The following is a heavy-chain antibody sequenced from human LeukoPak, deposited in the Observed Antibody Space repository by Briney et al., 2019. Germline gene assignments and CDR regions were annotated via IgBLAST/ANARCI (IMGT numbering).Heavy chain of an antibody. CDR2: IYTSGST. D-gene: IGHD5-18*01. Sequence: PSETLSLTCTVSGGSVSSGSYYWSWIRQPPGKGLEWIGRIYTSGSTNHNPSPKSRVTISLDTSKNQFSLKLISVTAADTAVYFCARERTDTSMDYWGQGTLVTVSS. J-gene: IGHJ4*02. CDR3: ARERTDTSMDY. V-gene: IGHV4-61*02. CDR1: GGSVSSGSYY.